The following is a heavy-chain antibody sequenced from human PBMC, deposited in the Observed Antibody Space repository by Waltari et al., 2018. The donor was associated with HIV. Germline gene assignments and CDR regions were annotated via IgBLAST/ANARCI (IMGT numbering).Heavy chain of an antibody. Sequence: QVQLQQSGPGLVIPSQTLSLTCAISGARVSSKNGAWNWIRQSPSGGLEWLGRTYYRSKWYNDYAASVKSRISINPDTSKNQFSLHLNSVTPEDTAVYYCARSPGRTSDFDYWGQGTLVTVSS. CDR3: ARSPGRTSDFDY. CDR2: TYYRSKWYN. V-gene: IGHV6-1*01. CDR1: GARVSSKNGA. J-gene: IGHJ4*02. D-gene: IGHD1-1*01.